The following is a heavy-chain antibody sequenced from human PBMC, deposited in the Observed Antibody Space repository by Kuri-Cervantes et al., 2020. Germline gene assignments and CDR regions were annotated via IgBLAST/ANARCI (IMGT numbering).Heavy chain of an antibody. D-gene: IGHD3-16*01. CDR1: GFTFDDYA. CDR3: AKDMREGSALYSYGMDV. CDR2: ISWNSGSI. V-gene: IGHV3-9*01. J-gene: IGHJ6*02. Sequence: GGSLRLSCAASGFTFDDYAMHWVRQAPGKGLEGVSGISWNSGSIGYADSVKGRFTISRDNAKSSLYLQMNSLRAEDTALYYCAKDMREGSALYSYGMDVWGQGTTVTVSS.